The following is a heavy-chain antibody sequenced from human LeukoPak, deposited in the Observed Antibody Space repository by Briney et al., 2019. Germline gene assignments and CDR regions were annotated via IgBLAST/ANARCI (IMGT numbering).Heavy chain of an antibody. V-gene: IGHV4-39*07. D-gene: IGHD6-19*01. CDR1: GGSISSSSYY. Sequence: SETLSLTCTVSGGSISSSSYYWGWIRQPPGKGLEWIGSIYYSGSTYYNPSLKSRVTIPVDTSKNQFSLKLSSVTAADTAVYYCAREPDPGIAVAGTRGDYWGQGTLVIVSS. CDR3: AREPDPGIAVAGTRGDY. CDR2: IYYSGST. J-gene: IGHJ4*02.